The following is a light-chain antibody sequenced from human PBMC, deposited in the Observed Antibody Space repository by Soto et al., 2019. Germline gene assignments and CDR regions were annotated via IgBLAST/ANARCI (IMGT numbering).Light chain of an antibody. CDR1: QGIRND. Sequence: AIQMTQSPSSLSASIGDRVTISCRASQGIRNDLGWYQQKPGKAPKLLIYAASTLQSGVPSRFSGSGSGTDFTLTISCLQSEDFATYYCQQYYSYPLTFGQGTKVDIK. J-gene: IGKJ1*01. CDR3: QQYYSYPLT. CDR2: AAS. V-gene: IGKV1-6*01.